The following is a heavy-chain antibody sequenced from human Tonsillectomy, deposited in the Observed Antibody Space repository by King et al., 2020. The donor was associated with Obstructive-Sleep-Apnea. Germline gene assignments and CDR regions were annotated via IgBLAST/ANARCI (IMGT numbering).Heavy chain of an antibody. CDR3: ARNLDSFRFVESLGDYFDY. V-gene: IGHV3-30*02. D-gene: IGHD3-10*01. Sequence: QLVQSGGGVVQPGGSLRLSCAASGFTFSSYGMHWVRQAPGKGLEWVAFIRYDGSNTYYADSVKGRFTISSDNSKNTLYLQMNSLRAEDTAVYYCARNLDSFRFVESLGDYFDYWGQGILVTVSS. J-gene: IGHJ4*02. CDR2: IRYDGSNT. CDR1: GFTFSSYG.